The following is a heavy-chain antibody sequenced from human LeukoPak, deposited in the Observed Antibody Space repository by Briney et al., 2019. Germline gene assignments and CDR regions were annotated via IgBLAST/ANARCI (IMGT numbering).Heavy chain of an antibody. CDR2: IYSSGRT. J-gene: IGHJ5*02. CDR3: ATYSSSWYSDKYGWFDP. Sequence: SETLSLTCTVSGGSISSDGYYWSWIRQPPGKGLEWIGYIYSSGRTNHNPSLKSRVTISVSTSKNQFSLKLSSVTAADTAVYYCATYSSSWYSDKYGWFDPWGQGTLVTVSS. CDR1: GGSISSDGYY. V-gene: IGHV4-61*08. D-gene: IGHD6-13*01.